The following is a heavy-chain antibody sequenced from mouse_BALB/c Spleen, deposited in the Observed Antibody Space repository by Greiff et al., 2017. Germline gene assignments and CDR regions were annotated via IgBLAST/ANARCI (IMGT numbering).Heavy chain of an antibody. Sequence: VQLQQSGPGLVKPSQSLSLTCTVTGYSITSDYAWNWIRQFPGNKLEWMGYISYSGSTSYNPSLKSRISITRDTSKNQFFLQLNSVTTEDTATYYCAREVAYYGSSPFAYWGQGTLVTVSA. CDR3: AREVAYYGSSPFAY. CDR2: ISYSGST. V-gene: IGHV3-2*02. D-gene: IGHD1-1*01. J-gene: IGHJ3*01. CDR1: GYSITSDYA.